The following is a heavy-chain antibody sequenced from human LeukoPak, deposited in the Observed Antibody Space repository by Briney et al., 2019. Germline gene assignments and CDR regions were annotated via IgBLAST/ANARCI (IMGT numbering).Heavy chain of an antibody. D-gene: IGHD6-19*01. V-gene: IGHV3-9*01. Sequence: GGSLRLSCAASGFTFDDYAMHWVRQAPGKGLEWVSGISWNSGSIGYADSVKGRFTISRDNAKNSLYLQMNSLRAEDTALYYCAKASERYGSGWYDYWGQGTLVTVSS. CDR3: AKASERYGSGWYDY. J-gene: IGHJ4*02. CDR2: ISWNSGSI. CDR1: GFTFDDYA.